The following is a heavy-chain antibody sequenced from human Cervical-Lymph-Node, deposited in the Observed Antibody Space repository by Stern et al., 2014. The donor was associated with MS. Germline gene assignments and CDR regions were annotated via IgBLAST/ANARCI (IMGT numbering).Heavy chain of an antibody. CDR2: LTPLFDAT. V-gene: IGHV1-69*01. D-gene: IGHD2-21*01. J-gene: IGHJ4*02. CDR1: GGTFNTFA. CDR3: ARGDSEARIYYFDY. Sequence: QMQLVQSGAEVKKPGSSVKVSCQTSGGTFNTFAIGWVRQAPGPGLEWMGGLTPLFDATNYAQKFQGRLTITADESTRTVYMELSSLRFDDTAMYYCARGDSEARIYYFDYWGQGTLVTVSS.